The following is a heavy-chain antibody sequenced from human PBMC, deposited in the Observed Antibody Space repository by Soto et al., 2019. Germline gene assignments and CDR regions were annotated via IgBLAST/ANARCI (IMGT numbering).Heavy chain of an antibody. J-gene: IGHJ6*02. D-gene: IGHD1-26*01. CDR2: ISAYNGNT. Sequence: ASVKVSCMVSGYTVTSYGISWVRQAPGQGLEWMGWISAYNGNTNYAQKLQGRVTMTTDTSTSTAYMELRSLRSDDTAVYYCARGGGSYYSYYYYGMDVWGQGTTVTVSS. CDR3: ARGGGSYYSYYYYGMDV. V-gene: IGHV1-18*01. CDR1: GYTVTSYG.